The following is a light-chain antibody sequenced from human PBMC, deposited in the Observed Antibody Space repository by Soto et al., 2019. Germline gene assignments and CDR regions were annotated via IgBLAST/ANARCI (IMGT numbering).Light chain of an antibody. CDR2: AVS. CDR3: CSYTSLSTVV. CDR1: SSDVGGYNH. V-gene: IGLV2-14*01. Sequence: QSALTQPASVSGSPGQSITISCTGTSSDVGGYNHVSWYQHSPGKAPKLILFAVSDRPSGVSHRFSGSKSGNTASLTISGLQADDDADYCCCSYTSLSTVVFGGGTKLTVL. J-gene: IGLJ2*01.